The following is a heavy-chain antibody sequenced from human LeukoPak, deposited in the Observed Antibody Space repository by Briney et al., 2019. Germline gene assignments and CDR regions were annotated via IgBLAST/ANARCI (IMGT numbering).Heavy chain of an antibody. CDR3: ARTRITMVRGVPSGNWFDP. J-gene: IGHJ5*02. V-gene: IGHV4-34*01. CDR2: INHSGST. Sequence: PSETLSLTCAVYGGSFSGYYWSWIRQPPGKGLEWIGEINHSGSTNYNPSLKSRVTISVDTSKNQFSLKLSSVTAADTAVYYCARTRITMVRGVPSGNWFDPWGQGTLVTVSS. CDR1: GGSFSGYY. D-gene: IGHD3-10*01.